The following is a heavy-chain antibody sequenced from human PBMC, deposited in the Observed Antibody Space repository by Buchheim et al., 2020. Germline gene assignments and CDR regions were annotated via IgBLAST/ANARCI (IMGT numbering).Heavy chain of an antibody. CDR3: TKWVNYYDSSGYND. Sequence: VQLVESGGGLVQPGGSLRLSCAASGFTFSSHGMHWVRQAPGKGPEWVALISSDGNNKYYRDSVKGRFTISRDNSKNTLYLQMNSLRAEDTAVYYCTKWVNYYDSSGYNDWGQGT. D-gene: IGHD3-22*01. J-gene: IGHJ4*02. CDR1: GFTFSSHG. V-gene: IGHV3-30*18. CDR2: ISSDGNNK.